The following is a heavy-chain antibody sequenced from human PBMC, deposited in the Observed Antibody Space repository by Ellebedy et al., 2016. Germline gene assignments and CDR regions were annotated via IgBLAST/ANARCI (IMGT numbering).Heavy chain of an antibody. CDR3: ARHRAGGFDY. Sequence: SETLSLTCTVSGGSISSYYWSWIRQPPGKGLEWIGYIYYSGSTNYNPSLKSRVTISVDTSKNQFSLKLSSVTAADTAVYYCARHRAGGFDYWGQGTLVAVSS. J-gene: IGHJ4*02. V-gene: IGHV4-59*08. CDR2: IYYSGST. D-gene: IGHD3-10*01. CDR1: GGSISSYY.